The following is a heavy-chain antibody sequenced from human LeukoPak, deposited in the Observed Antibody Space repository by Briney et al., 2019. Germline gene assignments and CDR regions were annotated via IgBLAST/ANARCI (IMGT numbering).Heavy chain of an antibody. D-gene: IGHD5-18*01. Sequence: SETLSLTCTVSGGSISSYYWSWIRQPPGKGVEWIGYIYYSGSTNYKSSLKSRVTISVDTSKNQFSLKLSSVTAADTAVYYCARTTEGGYTYDYFYYYYMDVWDKGTTVTISS. CDR3: ARTTEGGYTYDYFYYYYMDV. J-gene: IGHJ6*03. V-gene: IGHV4-59*01. CDR2: IYYSGST. CDR1: GGSISSYY.